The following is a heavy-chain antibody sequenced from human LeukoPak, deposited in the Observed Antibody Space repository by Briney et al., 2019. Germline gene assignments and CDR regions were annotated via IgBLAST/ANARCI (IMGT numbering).Heavy chain of an antibody. D-gene: IGHD1-7*01. CDR2: INPSGGST. Sequence: ASVKVSCKASGYTFTSYYMHWVRQAPGQGLEWMGIINPSGGSTSYAQKFQGRVTISVDTSKNQFSLKLSSVTAADTAVYYCARAENSDAFDIWGQGTMVTVSS. CDR3: ARAENSDAFDI. J-gene: IGHJ3*02. V-gene: IGHV1-46*01. CDR1: GYTFTSYY.